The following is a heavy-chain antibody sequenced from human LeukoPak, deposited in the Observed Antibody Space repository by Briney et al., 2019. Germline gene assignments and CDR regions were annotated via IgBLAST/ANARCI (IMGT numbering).Heavy chain of an antibody. Sequence: SETLSLYCAVYGGTFSDYYWSWIRQPPGKGLEWIGDINYSGTTIYNPSLKSRVTISVDTSKNQFSLRLSSATAADTAVYYCASHPGYSYQKYYFDYWGQGTLVTVSS. CDR2: INYSGTT. CDR3: ASHPGYSYQKYYFDY. V-gene: IGHV4-34*01. CDR1: GGTFSDYY. D-gene: IGHD5-18*01. J-gene: IGHJ4*02.